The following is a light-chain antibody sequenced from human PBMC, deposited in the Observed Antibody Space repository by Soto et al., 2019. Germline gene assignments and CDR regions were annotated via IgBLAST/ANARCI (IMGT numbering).Light chain of an antibody. J-gene: IGKJ1*01. CDR1: QSISTY. CDR3: QQRSNWPPWT. CDR2: DAS. Sequence: VLTQSPATLSLSPGETATLCCRSSQSISTYSAWYQQKPGQAPRLLIYDASNRATGIPARFSGSGSGRDFTLTISSLEPEDFAVYYCQQRSNWPPWTFGQGTKVDIK. V-gene: IGKV3-11*02.